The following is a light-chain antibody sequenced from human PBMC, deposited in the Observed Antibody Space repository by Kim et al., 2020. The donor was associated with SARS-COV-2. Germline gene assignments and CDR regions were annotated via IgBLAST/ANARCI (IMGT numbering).Light chain of an antibody. CDR2: QDN. CDR3: QAWDSSTHNYV. V-gene: IGLV3-1*01. Sequence: SYELTQPPSVSVSPGQTASITCSGYKLGDKYVSWYQQKPGQSPVVVIYQDNQRPSEIPERFSGSNSGNTATLTHSGTQAMDEADYYCQAWDSSTHNYVFGAGTKVTVL. J-gene: IGLJ1*01. CDR1: KLGDKY.